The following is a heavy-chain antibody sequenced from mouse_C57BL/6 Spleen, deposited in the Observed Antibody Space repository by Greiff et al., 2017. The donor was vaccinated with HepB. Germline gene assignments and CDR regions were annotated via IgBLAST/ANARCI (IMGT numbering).Heavy chain of an antibody. D-gene: IGHD1-1*01. CDR3: ARSPHYYGSSHWYFDV. V-gene: IGHV1-18*01. CDR2: INPNNGGT. J-gene: IGHJ1*03. Sequence: VQLQQSGPELVKPGASVKIPCKASGYTFTDYNMDWVKQSHGKSLEWIGDINPNNGGTIYNQKFKGKATLTVDKSSSTAYMELRSLTSEDTAVYYCARSPHYYGSSHWYFDVWGTGTTVTVSS. CDR1: GYTFTDYN.